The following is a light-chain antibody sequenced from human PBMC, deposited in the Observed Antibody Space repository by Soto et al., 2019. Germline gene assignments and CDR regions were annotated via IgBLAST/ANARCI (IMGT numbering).Light chain of an antibody. CDR1: SSDVGGYNY. J-gene: IGLJ2*01. Sequence: ALTQPASVSGSPGQSITISCTGTSSDVGGYNYVSWYQHHPDKAPKLMIYDVNNRPSGVSNRFSGSKSGNTASLTISGLQAEDEAAYYCSSYASSSTRLVFGGGTKLTVL. V-gene: IGLV2-14*03. CDR3: SSYASSSTRLV. CDR2: DVN.